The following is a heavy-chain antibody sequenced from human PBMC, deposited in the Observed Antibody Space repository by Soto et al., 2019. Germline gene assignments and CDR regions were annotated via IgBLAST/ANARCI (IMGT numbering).Heavy chain of an antibody. CDR1: GYSVSSAYY. CDR2: IYHSGST. V-gene: IGHV4-38-2*01. J-gene: IGHJ6*02. CDR3: ARAFYGDYADYYYGMDV. D-gene: IGHD4-17*01. Sequence: SETLSLTCAVSGYSVSSAYYWGWIRQPPGKGLEWIGNIYHSGSTYYNPSLKSRVTISVDTSKNQFSLKLSSVTAADTAVYYCARAFYGDYADYYYGMDVWGQGTTVNAP.